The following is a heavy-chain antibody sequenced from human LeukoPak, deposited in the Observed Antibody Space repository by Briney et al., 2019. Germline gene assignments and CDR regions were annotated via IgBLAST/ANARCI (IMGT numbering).Heavy chain of an antibody. Sequence: SVTLSLTCAVSGGSISSSNWWSWVRQSPGKGLQWIGEVYHSGSTNYNPSLKSRVTISVNKSKNQFSLKVTSVTAADTAVYYCASLRERSYYARGFDYWGQGTLVTVSS. D-gene: IGHD1-26*01. J-gene: IGHJ4*02. CDR1: GGSISSSNW. CDR3: ASLRERSYYARGFDY. CDR2: VYHSGST. V-gene: IGHV4-4*02.